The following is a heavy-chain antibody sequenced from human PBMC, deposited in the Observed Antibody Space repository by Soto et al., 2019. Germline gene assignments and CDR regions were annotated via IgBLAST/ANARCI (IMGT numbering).Heavy chain of an antibody. CDR1: GFTFSSYA. Sequence: QVQLVESGGGVVQPGRSLRLSCAASGFTFSSYAMHWVRQARGKGLEWVAVISYDGSNTYYADSVKGRYTISRDNSKNTLYMQMNSLRTEDTAVFYCAREASGSTSPVDYWGQGTLVTVSS. D-gene: IGHD1-26*01. CDR2: ISYDGSNT. V-gene: IGHV3-30-3*01. CDR3: AREASGSTSPVDY. J-gene: IGHJ4*02.